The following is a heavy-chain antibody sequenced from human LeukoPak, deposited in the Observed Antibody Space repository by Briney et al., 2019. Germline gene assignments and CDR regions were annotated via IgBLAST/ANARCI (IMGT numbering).Heavy chain of an antibody. D-gene: IGHD6-13*01. J-gene: IGHJ4*02. V-gene: IGHV3-23*01. Sequence: QAGGSLRLSCAASGFTFSSYAMSWVRQAPGKGLEWVSAISGSGGSTYYADSVKGRFTISRDNSKNTLYLQMNSLRAEDTAVYYCVKQGSSWRGLYYFDYWGQGTLVIVSS. CDR3: VKQGSSWRGLYYFDY. CDR2: ISGSGGST. CDR1: GFTFSSYA.